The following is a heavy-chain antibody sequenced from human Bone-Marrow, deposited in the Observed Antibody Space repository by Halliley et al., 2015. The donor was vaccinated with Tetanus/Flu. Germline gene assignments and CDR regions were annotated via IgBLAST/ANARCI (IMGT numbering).Heavy chain of an antibody. CDR3: ARTSDAAHYFHYGMDV. V-gene: IGHV5-51*01. Sequence: IIYPGDSDTRYSPSFQGLVTISVDKSISTANLQWSSLKASDTAVYYCARTSDAAHYFHYGMDVWGQGTTVTVSS. CDR2: IYPGDSDT. D-gene: IGHD2-15*01. J-gene: IGHJ6*02.